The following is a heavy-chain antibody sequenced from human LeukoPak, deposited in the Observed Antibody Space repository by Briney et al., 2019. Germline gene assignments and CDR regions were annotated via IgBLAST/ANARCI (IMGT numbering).Heavy chain of an antibody. Sequence: GESLKISCKGSGYSFTSYWIGWVRQMPGKGLEWMGSIYPGDSDTRYSPSFQGQVTISADKSISTAYLQWSCLKASDTAMYYCARHSEGYCSGGSCPTDAFDIWGQGTMVTVSS. J-gene: IGHJ3*02. D-gene: IGHD2-15*01. CDR3: ARHSEGYCSGGSCPTDAFDI. CDR2: IYPGDSDT. CDR1: GYSFTSYW. V-gene: IGHV5-51*01.